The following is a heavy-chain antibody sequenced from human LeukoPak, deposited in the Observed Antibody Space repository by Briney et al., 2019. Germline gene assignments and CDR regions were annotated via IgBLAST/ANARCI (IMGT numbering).Heavy chain of an antibody. CDR1: GFTFISYA. CDR3: AKDRISSGSGSSYDY. Sequence: GGSLRLFCAASGFTFISYAMSWVRQAPGKGLEWVSAISGSGGSTYYADSVKGRFTISRDNSKNTLYLQMNSLRAEDTAVYYCAKDRISSGSGSSYDYWGQGNLVTVSS. CDR2: ISGSGGST. J-gene: IGHJ4*02. V-gene: IGHV3-23*01. D-gene: IGHD1-26*01.